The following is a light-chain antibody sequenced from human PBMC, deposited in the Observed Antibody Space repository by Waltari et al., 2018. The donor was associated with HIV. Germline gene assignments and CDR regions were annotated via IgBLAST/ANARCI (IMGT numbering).Light chain of an antibody. J-gene: IGLJ3*02. Sequence: QSGLTQPRSVSGSPGQSVTIRCPGTSRDVGGYNYYSWYQQHPGKAPQLMIYDVTKRPSGVPDRFSGSKSGNTASLTISGLQAEDEADYFCCSYAGGYTLVFGGGTKLTVL. CDR3: CSYAGGYTLV. CDR2: DVT. V-gene: IGLV2-11*01. CDR1: SRDVGGYNY.